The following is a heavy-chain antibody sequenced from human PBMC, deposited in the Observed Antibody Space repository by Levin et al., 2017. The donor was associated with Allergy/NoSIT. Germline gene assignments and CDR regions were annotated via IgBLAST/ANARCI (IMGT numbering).Heavy chain of an antibody. CDR1: GFTFSSYS. CDR3: ARDRPYSSGFDY. Sequence: GESLKISCAASGFTFSSYSMNWVRQAPGKGLEWVSSISSSSSYIYYADSVKGRFTISRDNAKNSLYLQMNSLRAEDTAVYYCARDRPYSSGFDYWGQGTLVTVSS. D-gene: IGHD6-19*01. J-gene: IGHJ4*02. CDR2: ISSSSSYI. V-gene: IGHV3-21*01.